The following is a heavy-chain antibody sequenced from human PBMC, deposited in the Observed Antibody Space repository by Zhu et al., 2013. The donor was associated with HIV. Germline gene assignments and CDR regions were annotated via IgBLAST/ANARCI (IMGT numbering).Heavy chain of an antibody. CDR2: IDFSGST. CDR1: GGSISSGDYY. V-gene: IGHV4-30-4*01. Sequence: QVQLQESGPGLVKPSQTLSLTCTVSGGSISSGDYYWSWIRQSPGKGLEWIGYIDFSGSTYYNPSLKSRVTIFVDTSKNQFSLKLNSVTAADTAVYYCARDGXGGLLPFDLWGQGTLVTVSS. D-gene: IGHD3-10*01. J-gene: IGHJ4*02. CDR3: ARDGXGGLLPFDL.